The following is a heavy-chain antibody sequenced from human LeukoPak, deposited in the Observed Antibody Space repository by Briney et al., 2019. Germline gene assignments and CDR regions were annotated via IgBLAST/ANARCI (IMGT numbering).Heavy chain of an antibody. J-gene: IGHJ4*02. CDR1: GYTFSRHG. V-gene: IGHV1-18*01. CDR3: AKDIHPGLDSGASCCFDY. Sequence: GASVPVYCHTSGYTFSRHGITWVRQAPGQGLEWMGCVSGYNGNTNYAQNVQGRVTMTTDTSTNTAYMELRSLRSDDTAVYYCAKDIHPGLDSGASCCFDYWGQGTPVTVSS. CDR2: VSGYNGNT. D-gene: IGHD3-22*01.